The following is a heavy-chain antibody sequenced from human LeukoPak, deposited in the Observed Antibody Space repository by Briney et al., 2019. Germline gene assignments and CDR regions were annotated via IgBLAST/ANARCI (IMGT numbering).Heavy chain of an antibody. CDR3: AKVNWCSASCADA. J-gene: IGHJ4*02. CDR1: GFTFSSDD. CDR2: ISGNGYST. V-gene: IGHV3-23*01. D-gene: IGHD2-2*01. Sequence: PGRSLRLSCAASGFTFSSDDMNWVRQAPGKGLEWVLGISGNGYSTHYADSVKGRFTISRDNSKNTLSLQMNSLRAEDTTVYYCAKVNWCSASCADAWGQGTLVTVSS.